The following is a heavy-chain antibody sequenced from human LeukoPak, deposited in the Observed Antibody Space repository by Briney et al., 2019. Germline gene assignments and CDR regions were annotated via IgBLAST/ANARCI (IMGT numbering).Heavy chain of an antibody. CDR3: ARVLRYCSGGSCSPIDY. CDR1: GGSFSGYY. V-gene: IGHV4-34*01. D-gene: IGHD2-15*01. Sequence: PSETLSLTCAVYGGSFSGYYWSWIRQPPGKGLEWIGDINHSGSTNYNPSLKSRVTISVDTSKNQFSLKLSSVTAADTAVYYCARVLRYCSGGSCSPIDYWGQGTLVTVSS. J-gene: IGHJ4*02. CDR2: INHSGST.